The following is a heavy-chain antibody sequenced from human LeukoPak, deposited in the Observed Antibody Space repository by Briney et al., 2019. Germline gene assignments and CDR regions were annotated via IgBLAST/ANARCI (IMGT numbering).Heavy chain of an antibody. CDR2: INPSGGST. CDR3: ARGGPITYYDILTGSTYYFDY. J-gene: IGHJ4*02. CDR1: GYTFTSYY. V-gene: IGHV1-46*01. Sequence: ASVKVSCKASGYTFTSYYMHWVRQAPGQGLEWMGLINPSGGSTSYAQKFQGRVTMTRDTSTSTVYMELSSLRSEDTAVYYCARGGPITYYDILTGSTYYFDYWGQGTLVTVSS. D-gene: IGHD3-9*01.